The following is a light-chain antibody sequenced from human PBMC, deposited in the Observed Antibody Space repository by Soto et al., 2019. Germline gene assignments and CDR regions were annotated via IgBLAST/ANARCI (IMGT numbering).Light chain of an antibody. Sequence: DIVMTQSPDSLAVSLGERATINCKSSQSVLYSSNNKNYLAWYKQKPGQPPKLLISWASTRESGVPDRFSGSGSGTDFTLTISGLQAEDVAVYYCQQYYDTPLTFGGGTKVENK. CDR2: WAS. V-gene: IGKV4-1*01. CDR1: QSVLYSSNNKNY. J-gene: IGKJ4*01. CDR3: QQYYDTPLT.